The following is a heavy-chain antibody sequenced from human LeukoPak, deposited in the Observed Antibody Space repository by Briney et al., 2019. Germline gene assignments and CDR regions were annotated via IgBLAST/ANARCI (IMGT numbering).Heavy chain of an antibody. CDR1: GFTFSSSA. CDR3: AKDGNIAVAGNFDY. D-gene: IGHD6-19*01. J-gene: IGHJ4*02. V-gene: IGHV3-23*01. Sequence: PGGSLRLSCAASGFTFSSSAMSWVRQAPGKGLEWVSAISNNGGYTYYADSVQGRFTISRDNSKNTLYLQMNSLRAEDTAVYYCAKDGNIAVAGNFDYWGQGTLVTVSS. CDR2: ISNNGGYT.